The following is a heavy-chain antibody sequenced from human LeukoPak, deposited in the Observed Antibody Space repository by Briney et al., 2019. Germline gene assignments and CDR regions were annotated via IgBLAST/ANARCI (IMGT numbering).Heavy chain of an antibody. V-gene: IGHV4-38-2*01. CDR3: AGAPYQGSGVDY. J-gene: IGHJ4*02. CDR2: GSHGGNN. CDR1: GGSFSGYY. Sequence: MPSETLSLTCAVYGGSFSGYYWSWLRQPPGKGLEWIGSGSHGGNNYYAPSLKSRVTISLDTSRNQLSLKLSSVTDADTAVYYCAGAPYQGSGVDYWGQGTLVTVSS. D-gene: IGHD3-10*01.